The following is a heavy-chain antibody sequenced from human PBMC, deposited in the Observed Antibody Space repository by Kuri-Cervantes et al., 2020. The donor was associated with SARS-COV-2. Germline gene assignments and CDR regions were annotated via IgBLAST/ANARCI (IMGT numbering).Heavy chain of an antibody. CDR1: GFTFSSYW. V-gene: IGHV3-49*04. J-gene: IGHJ4*02. CDR2: IRSKAYGGTT. CDR3: TRDSIFGVVVDY. D-gene: IGHD3-3*01. Sequence: GGSLRLSCAASGFTFSSYWMSWVRQAPGKGLEWVGFIRSKAYGGTTEYAASVKGRFTISRDDSKSIAYLQMNSLKTEDTAVYYCTRDSIFGVVVDYWGQGTLVTVSS.